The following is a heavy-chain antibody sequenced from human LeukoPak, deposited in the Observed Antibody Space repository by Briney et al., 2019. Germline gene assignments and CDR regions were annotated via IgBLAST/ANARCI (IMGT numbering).Heavy chain of an antibody. D-gene: IGHD3-3*01. V-gene: IGHV3-30-3*01. CDR3: ARDTLLEWQDYYYYMDV. CDR1: GFTFSSYA. Sequence: SGGSLRLSCAASGFTFSSYAMHWVRQAPGKGLEWVAVISYDGSNKYYADSVKGRFTISRDNSKNTLYLQMNSLRAEDTAVYYCARDTLLEWQDYYYYMDVWGKGTTVTVSS. CDR2: ISYDGSNK. J-gene: IGHJ6*03.